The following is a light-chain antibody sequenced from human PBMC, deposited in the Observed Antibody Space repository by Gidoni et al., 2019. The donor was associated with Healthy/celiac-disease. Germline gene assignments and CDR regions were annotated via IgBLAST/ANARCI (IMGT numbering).Light chain of an antibody. V-gene: IGKV3-15*01. CDR3: QQNNNWLT. J-gene: IGKJ4*01. Sequence: ELVMTQSPANLSVSPGERATLSCWASQSVSSILDWYQQKPGQAPRLLIYGACTRATVIPARFSSSGSATEFTLTISSLQSEFFAVYYCQQNNNWLTFGGGTKVEIK. CDR1: QSVSSI. CDR2: GAC.